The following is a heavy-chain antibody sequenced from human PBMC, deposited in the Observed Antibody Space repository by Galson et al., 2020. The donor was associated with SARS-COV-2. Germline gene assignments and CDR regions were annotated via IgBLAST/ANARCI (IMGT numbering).Heavy chain of an antibody. CDR2: FDPEDGET. V-gene: IGHV1-24*01. J-gene: IGHJ5*02. D-gene: IGHD4-17*01. Sequence: GASVQVSCKVSGYTLTELSMHWVRQAPGKGLEWMGGFDPEDGETIYAQKFQGRVTMTEDTSTDTAYMELSSLRSEDTAVYYCATGPTVTTYNNWFDPWGQGTLVTVSS. CDR1: GYTLTELS. CDR3: ATGPTVTTYNNWFDP.